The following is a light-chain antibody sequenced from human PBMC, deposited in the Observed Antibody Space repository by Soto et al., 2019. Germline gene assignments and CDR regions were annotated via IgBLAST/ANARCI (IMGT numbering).Light chain of an antibody. CDR2: DAS. CDR1: QTVGSNY. J-gene: IGKJ1*01. Sequence: EIVLTQSPGTLSLSPGERATISCRASQTVGSNYLAWYQQKPGQAPRLLIYDASSRATGIPDRFSGSGSGTDFTLAFSRLEPEDFAVYYCQQYASSPLTFGQGTKVEIK. V-gene: IGKV3-20*01. CDR3: QQYASSPLT.